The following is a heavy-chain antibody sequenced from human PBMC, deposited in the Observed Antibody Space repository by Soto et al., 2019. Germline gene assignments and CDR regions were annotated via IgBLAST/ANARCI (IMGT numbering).Heavy chain of an antibody. V-gene: IGHV1-18*01. CDR1: GYTFTSYG. D-gene: IGHD4-17*01. CDR3: ARDLTVTTSEYFQH. CDR2: ISAYNGNT. Sequence: GASVKVSCKASGYTFTSYGISCVRQAPGQGLEWMGWISAYNGNTNYAQKLQGRVTMTTDTSTSTAYMELRSLRSDDTAVYYCARDLTVTTSEYFQHWGQGTLVTVSS. J-gene: IGHJ1*01.